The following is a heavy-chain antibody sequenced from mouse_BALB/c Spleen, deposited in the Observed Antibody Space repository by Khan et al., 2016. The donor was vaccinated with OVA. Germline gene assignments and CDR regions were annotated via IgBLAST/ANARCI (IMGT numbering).Heavy chain of an antibody. D-gene: IGHD2-5*01. CDR3: ARRGAADYRNGGGAKEY. J-gene: IGHJ4*01. Sequence: QIQLVQSGPELKKPGETVRISCKASGYTFTTAGIQWVQKMPGKGLKWIGWINTHSGVPKYAEDFKGRFAFSLEISVSTAYLQITNLKNEDTATYVCARRGAADYRNGGGAKEYWGQGTSVTVSS. CDR2: INTHSGVP. V-gene: IGHV9-4*02. CDR1: GYTFTTAG.